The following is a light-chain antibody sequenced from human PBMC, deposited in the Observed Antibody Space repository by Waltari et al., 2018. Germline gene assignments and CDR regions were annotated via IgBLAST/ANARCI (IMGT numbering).Light chain of an antibody. V-gene: IGLV3-1*01. CDR2: EDA. CDR3: QAWDPTSHVT. CDR1: GLGNKY. J-gene: IGLJ2*01. Sequence: SYELTQPPSVSVSPGQTASIPCSGDGLGNKYVSWFQQRPGQPPVLVIYEDAKRPSGVPARSSGSNSENMATLAISGTQATDEADYYCQAWDPTSHVTFGGGTKLTVL.